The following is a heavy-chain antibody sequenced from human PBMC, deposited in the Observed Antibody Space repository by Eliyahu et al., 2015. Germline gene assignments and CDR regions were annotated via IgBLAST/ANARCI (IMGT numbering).Heavy chain of an antibody. D-gene: IGHD2-15*01. V-gene: IGHV5-51*01. Sequence: EVQLVQSGAEVKKPGESLKISCKGSGXSXTSYWXGWVRQMPGKGLEXMGIIYPGDSDTXYSPSFQGQVTISADKSISTAYLQWSSLKASDTAMYYCARHGPGYCSGGSCYYYYGMDVWGKGTTVTVSS. J-gene: IGHJ6*04. CDR1: GXSXTSYW. CDR2: IYPGDSDT. CDR3: ARHGPGYCSGGSCYYYYGMDV.